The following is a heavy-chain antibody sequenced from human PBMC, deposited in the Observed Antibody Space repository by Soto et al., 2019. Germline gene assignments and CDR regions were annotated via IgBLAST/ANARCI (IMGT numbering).Heavy chain of an antibody. Sequence: QVQLQESGPGLVKPSQTLSLTCTVSGGSISSGGYYWTWIRQHPGKGLEWIGYNYYSGITYYNPSRKSRVNISLDTSKNLFSLKLSSVTAADTAVYYCARGSSIAGLYYGMDVWGQGTTVTVSS. CDR1: GGSISSGGYY. CDR2: NYYSGIT. J-gene: IGHJ6*02. V-gene: IGHV4-31*03. CDR3: ARGSSIAGLYYGMDV. D-gene: IGHD6-6*01.